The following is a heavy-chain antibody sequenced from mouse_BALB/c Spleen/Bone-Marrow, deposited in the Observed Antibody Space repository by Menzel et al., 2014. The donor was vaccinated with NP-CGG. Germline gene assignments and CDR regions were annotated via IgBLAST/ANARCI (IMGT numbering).Heavy chain of an antibody. D-gene: IGHD2-3*01. J-gene: IGHJ4*01. CDR3: ARGLLQYYYAMDY. V-gene: IGHV14-3*02. CDR1: GFNIKDTY. CDR2: IEPANGNT. Sequence: EVQLQQSGAELVKPGASVKLSCTASGFNIKDTYMHWVEQRPEQGLDRIGRIEPANGNTRYDPKFQGKATITADTSSNTAYLQLSSLTSEDTAVYYCARGLLQYYYAMDYWGQGTSVTVSS.